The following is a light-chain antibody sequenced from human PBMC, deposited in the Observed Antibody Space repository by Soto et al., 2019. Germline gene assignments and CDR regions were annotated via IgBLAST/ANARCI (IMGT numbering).Light chain of an antibody. Sequence: QSVLTQPPSASGSLGQSVTISCTGTSSDVGGYKYVSWYQQHPGKAPKLMIYEVSKRPSGVPDRLSGSKSGNTASLTVSGLQAEDEADYYCSSYAGSNNWVFGGGTKLIVL. CDR2: EVS. V-gene: IGLV2-8*01. J-gene: IGLJ2*01. CDR1: SSDVGGYKY. CDR3: SSYAGSNNWV.